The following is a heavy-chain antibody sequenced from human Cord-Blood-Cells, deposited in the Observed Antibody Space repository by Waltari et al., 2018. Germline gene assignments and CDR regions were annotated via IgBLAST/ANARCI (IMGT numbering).Heavy chain of an antibody. V-gene: IGHV4-39*01. CDR2: IYYSGST. J-gene: IGHJ2*01. Sequence: QLQLQESGPGLVKPSETLSLPCPVSGGSISSSRYYWGWIRQPPGKGLEWIGSIYYSGSTYYNPSLKSRVTISVDTSKNQFSLKLSSVTAADTAVYYCARRRSSSSWYFDLWGRGTLVTVSS. CDR1: GGSISSSRYY. CDR3: ARRRSSSSWYFDL. D-gene: IGHD6-6*01.